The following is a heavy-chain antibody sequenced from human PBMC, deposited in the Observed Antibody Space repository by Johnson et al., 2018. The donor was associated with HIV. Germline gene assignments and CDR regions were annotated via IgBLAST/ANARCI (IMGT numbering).Heavy chain of an antibody. CDR2: IKQDGSEK. V-gene: IGHV3-7*01. D-gene: IGHD3-22*01. J-gene: IGHJ3*02. CDR1: GFTFSSYW. CDR3: ARGGYYYDSYDAFDI. Sequence: VQLVESGGGLVQPGGSLRLSCAASGFTFSSYWMSWVRQAPGKGLEWVANIKQDGSEKYYVDSVKGRFTISRDNAKNSLYLQMNSLRAEDTAVYYCARGGYYYDSYDAFDIWGQGTTVTVSS.